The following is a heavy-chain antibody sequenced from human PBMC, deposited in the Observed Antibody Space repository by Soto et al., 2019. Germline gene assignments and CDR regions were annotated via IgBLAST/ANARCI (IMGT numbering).Heavy chain of an antibody. CDR2: FSGSGGST. Sequence: VQLLESGGGLVQPGGSLRLSCAAAGFTFSNYALTWVRQSPGKGLEWVSTFSGSGGSTYYADSVRGRFTISRDNSKNTLFLQMKSLRVEDTAIYYCARDWTGDTCPCLDVWGQGTTVSVSS. D-gene: IGHD3-3*01. J-gene: IGHJ6*02. V-gene: IGHV3-23*01. CDR1: GFTFSNYA. CDR3: ARDWTGDTCPCLDV.